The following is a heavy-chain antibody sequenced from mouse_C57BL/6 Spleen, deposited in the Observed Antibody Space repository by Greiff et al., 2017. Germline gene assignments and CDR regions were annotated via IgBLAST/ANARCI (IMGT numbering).Heavy chain of an antibody. CDR3: ARHRRETAQAWFAY. D-gene: IGHD3-2*02. CDR2: ISSGGSYT. Sequence: EVKLVESGGDLVKPGGSLKLSCAASGFTFSSSGMSWVRQTPDKRLEWVATISSGGSYTYYPDSVKGRFTISRDNAKNTLYLQMSSLKSEDTAMYYCARHRRETAQAWFAYWGQGTLVTVSA. V-gene: IGHV5-6*01. CDR1: GFTFSSSG. J-gene: IGHJ3*01.